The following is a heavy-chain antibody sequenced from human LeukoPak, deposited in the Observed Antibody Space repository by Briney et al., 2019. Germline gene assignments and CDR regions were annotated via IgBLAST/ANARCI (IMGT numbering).Heavy chain of an antibody. Sequence: ASVKVSCKASGGTFSSYAISWVRQAPGQGLEWMGGIIPIFGTANYALKFQGRVTITADESTSTAYMELSSLRSEDTAVYYCARVGYYGSGSYRRVYDIWGQGTMFTVSS. CDR3: ARVGYYGSGSYRRVYDI. D-gene: IGHD3-10*01. V-gene: IGHV1-69*13. CDR2: IIPIFGTA. J-gene: IGHJ3*02. CDR1: GGTFSSYA.